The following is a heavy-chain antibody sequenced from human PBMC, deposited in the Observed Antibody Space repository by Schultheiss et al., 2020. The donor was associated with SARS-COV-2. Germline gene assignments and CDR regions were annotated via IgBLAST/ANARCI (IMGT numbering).Heavy chain of an antibody. CDR2: ISSSSSYI. V-gene: IGHV3-21*01. CDR3: ASLDDYGDQAYYYYGMDV. D-gene: IGHD4-17*01. CDR1: GLTFSSYS. Sequence: GGSLRLSCAASGLTFSSYSMNWVRQAPGKGLEWVSSISSSSSYIYYADSVKGRFTISRDNAKNSLYLQMNSLRAEDTAVYYCASLDDYGDQAYYYYGMDVWGQGTTVTVSS. J-gene: IGHJ6*02.